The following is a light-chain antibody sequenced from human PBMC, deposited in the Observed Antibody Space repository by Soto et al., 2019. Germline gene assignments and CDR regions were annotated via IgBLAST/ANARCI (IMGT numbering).Light chain of an antibody. CDR2: GSS. J-gene: IGKJ4*02. CDR1: QGVSSSY. CDR3: HNYRTS. V-gene: IGKV3-20*01. Sequence: EIVLTQSPGTLSLSPGERATLSCRASQGVSSSYSSWYQQKPGQPPMLLIYGSSSRATVITDRCSGSGSGTASTITIPRLEHEDFEVYYCHNYRTSFGRGTKVEIK.